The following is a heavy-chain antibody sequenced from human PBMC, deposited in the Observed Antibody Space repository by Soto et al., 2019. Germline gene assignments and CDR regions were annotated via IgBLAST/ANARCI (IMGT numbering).Heavy chain of an antibody. V-gene: IGHV3-33*06. Sequence: GGSVRLSCAASGYSITNNGMHWVRQAPGKGLEWVALIWAHGTDQYYADSVKGRFTVSRDTSTNTVYLQMNSLRAEDTARYYCGKDIRSGSIDYWGQGTLVTVS. CDR3: GKDIRSGSIDY. D-gene: IGHD1-1*01. CDR1: GYSITNNG. J-gene: IGHJ4*02. CDR2: IWAHGTDQ.